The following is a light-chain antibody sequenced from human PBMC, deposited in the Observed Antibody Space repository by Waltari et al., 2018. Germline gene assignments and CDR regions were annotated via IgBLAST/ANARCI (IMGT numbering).Light chain of an antibody. CDR2: EAS. CDR3: QKYGSLPAT. V-gene: IGKV3-20*01. CDR1: QSVSRN. J-gene: IGKJ1*01. Sequence: EIVLTQSPGTLSLSPGERATLSCLASQSVSRNLAWYQHKPGKAPRLLIYEASSRATGIPDRFSGIGSGTDFSLTISRLEPEDFAVYYCQKYGSLPATFGQGTKVEIK.